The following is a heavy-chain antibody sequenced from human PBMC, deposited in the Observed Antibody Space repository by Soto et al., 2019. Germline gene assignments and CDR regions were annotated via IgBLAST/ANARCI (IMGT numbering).Heavy chain of an antibody. CDR3: ASEVSDSGEPVDY. J-gene: IGHJ4*02. CDR1: SGSISSSTW. V-gene: IGHV4-4*02. CDR2: IYHSGTT. D-gene: IGHD3-10*01. Sequence: QVQLAESDPGLVKPSGTLSLTCAVSSGSISSSTWWSWVRQPPGKGLEWIGQIYHSGTTNYNPSIKSRVTISVDKSRKRSSLKPSCMTAADTAVYYCASEVSDSGEPVDYWGQGTLVTVSS.